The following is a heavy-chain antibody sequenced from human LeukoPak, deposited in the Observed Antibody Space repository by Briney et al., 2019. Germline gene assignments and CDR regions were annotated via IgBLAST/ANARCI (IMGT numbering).Heavy chain of an antibody. CDR1: GFTFSSYW. Sequence: GGSLRLSCAASGFTFSSYWMSWVRQAPGKGLEWVANIKQDGSEKYYVDSVQGRFTISRDNAKNLLYLQMDSLRAEETAVYYCARDVGYDSSGYYPYYFDYWGQGTLGTVSS. CDR2: IKQDGSEK. V-gene: IGHV3-7*05. CDR3: ARDVGYDSSGYYPYYFDY. D-gene: IGHD3-22*01. J-gene: IGHJ4*02.